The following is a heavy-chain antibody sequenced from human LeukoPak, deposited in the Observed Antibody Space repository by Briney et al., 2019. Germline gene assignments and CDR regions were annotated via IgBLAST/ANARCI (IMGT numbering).Heavy chain of an antibody. CDR3: AREGMAAAGTVEAFDI. D-gene: IGHD6-13*01. Sequence: SGTLSLTCAVSGGSISSSNWWSWVRQPPGKGLEWIGEIYHSGSTNYNPSLKSRVTISVDKSKNQFSLKLSSVTAADTAVYYCAREGMAAAGTVEAFDIWGQGTMVTVSS. J-gene: IGHJ3*02. CDR1: GGSISSSNW. V-gene: IGHV4-4*02. CDR2: IYHSGST.